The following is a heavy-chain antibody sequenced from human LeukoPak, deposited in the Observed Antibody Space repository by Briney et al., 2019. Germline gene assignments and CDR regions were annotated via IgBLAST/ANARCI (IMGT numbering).Heavy chain of an antibody. J-gene: IGHJ4*02. Sequence: PGGSLRLSCAASGFTFSSYGMHWVRQAPGKGLEWVAVISYDGTNKYCADSVKGRFTISRDNSKNTLYLQMNSLRAEDTAVYYCAKGGYDFGHFDYWGQGTLVTVSS. CDR2: ISYDGTNK. CDR1: GFTFSSYG. V-gene: IGHV3-30*18. CDR3: AKGGYDFGHFDY. D-gene: IGHD5-12*01.